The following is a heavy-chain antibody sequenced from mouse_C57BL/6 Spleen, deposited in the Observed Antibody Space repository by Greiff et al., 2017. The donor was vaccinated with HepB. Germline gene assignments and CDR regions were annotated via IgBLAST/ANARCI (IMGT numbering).Heavy chain of an antibody. D-gene: IGHD1-1*01. Sequence: QVQLKQSGAELVKPGASVKISCKASGYAFSSYWMNWVKQRPGKGLEWIGQIYPGDGDTNYNGKFKGKATLTADKSSSNAYMQLSSLTSEDSAVYFCARSTVVPTRGYFDVWGTGTTVTVSS. V-gene: IGHV1-80*01. CDR3: ARSTVVPTRGYFDV. CDR2: IYPGDGDT. J-gene: IGHJ1*03. CDR1: GYAFSSYW.